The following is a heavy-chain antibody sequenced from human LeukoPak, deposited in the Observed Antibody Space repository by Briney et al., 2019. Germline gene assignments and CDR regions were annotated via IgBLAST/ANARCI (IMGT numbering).Heavy chain of an antibody. CDR3: ASFRAGHWFGP. J-gene: IGHJ5*02. CDR1: GYTFTSYA. V-gene: IGHV1-69*13. CDR2: IIPIFGTA. D-gene: IGHD6-19*01. Sequence: EASVKVSCKASGYTFTSYAISWVRQAPGQGLEWMGGIIPIFGTANYAQKFQGRVTITADESTSTAYIELSSLRSEDTAVYYCASFRAGHWFGPWGQGTLVTVSS.